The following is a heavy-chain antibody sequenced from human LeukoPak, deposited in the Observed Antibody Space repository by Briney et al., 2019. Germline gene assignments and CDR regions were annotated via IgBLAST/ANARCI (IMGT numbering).Heavy chain of an antibody. CDR1: GGTFSSYA. CDR3: ATASDCINGVCGDY. Sequence: SVKVSCKASGGTFSSYAISWVRQAPGQGLEWMGGIIPIFGAANYAQKVQGRVTITADESTSTAYMELSSLRSEDTAVYYCATASDCINGVCGDYWGQGTLVTVSS. D-gene: IGHD2-8*01. J-gene: IGHJ4*02. CDR2: IIPIFGAA. V-gene: IGHV1-69*13.